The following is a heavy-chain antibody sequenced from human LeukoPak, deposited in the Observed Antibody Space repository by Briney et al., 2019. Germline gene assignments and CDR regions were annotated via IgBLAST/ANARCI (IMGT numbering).Heavy chain of an antibody. CDR1: GYTFTSYY. J-gene: IGHJ6*02. Sequence: ASVKVSCTASGYTFTSYYMHWVRQAPGQGLEWMGIINPSGGSTSYAQKFQGRVTMTRDTSTSTVYMELISLRSEDTAVYYCARMVRGVITNYYYYGMDVWGQGTTVTVSS. V-gene: IGHV1-46*01. D-gene: IGHD3-10*01. CDR3: ARMVRGVITNYYYYGMDV. CDR2: INPSGGST.